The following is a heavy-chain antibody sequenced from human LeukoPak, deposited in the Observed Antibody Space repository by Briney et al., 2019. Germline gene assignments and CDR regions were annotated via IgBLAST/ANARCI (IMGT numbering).Heavy chain of an antibody. D-gene: IGHD5-18*01. CDR2: IIPIFGTA. Sequence: GSSVKVSCKASGGTFSSYAINWVRQAPGQGREWMGRIIPIFGTANYAQKLQGRVTMTTDTSTSTAYMELRSLRSDDTAVYYCARGKYSYGYYMDVWGKGTTVTVSS. V-gene: IGHV1-69*05. CDR3: ARGKYSYGYYMDV. CDR1: GGTFSSYA. J-gene: IGHJ6*03.